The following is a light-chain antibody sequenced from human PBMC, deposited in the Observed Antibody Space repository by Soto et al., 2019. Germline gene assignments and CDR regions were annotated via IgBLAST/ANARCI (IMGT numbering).Light chain of an antibody. J-gene: IGKJ1*01. Sequence: EIVLTQYPGNLSLSPGERATLSCRASQSVSSTYLAWYQQKPGQAPRLLIYLTSNRAAGIPARFSGSGSETDFTLTISDVEPEDLAVYYCHHRQSRPRTFGQGTKVDIK. CDR1: QSVSSTY. CDR3: HHRQSRPRT. V-gene: IGKV3-11*01. CDR2: LTS.